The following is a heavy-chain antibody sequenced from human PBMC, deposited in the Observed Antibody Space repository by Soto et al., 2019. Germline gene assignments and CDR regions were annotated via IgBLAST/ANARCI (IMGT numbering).Heavy chain of an antibody. CDR3: ARDTGDGTFDF. D-gene: IGHD7-27*01. CDR2: INAGYGNT. CDR1: GYTFSSYA. Sequence: QVHLVQSGAEVRKPGASVKVSCKASGYTFSSYAMHWVRQAPGQRLEWMGWINAGYGNTKSSQKFQDRVTISRDTSASTAYMELTSPRSDDTAVYYCARDTGDGTFDFWGQGTLVTVSS. J-gene: IGHJ4*02. V-gene: IGHV1-3*01.